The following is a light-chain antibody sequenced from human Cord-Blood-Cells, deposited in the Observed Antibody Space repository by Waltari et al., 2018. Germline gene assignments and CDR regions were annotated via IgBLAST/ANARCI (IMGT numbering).Light chain of an antibody. CDR2: EVS. J-gene: IGLJ1*01. Sequence: QSALTQPASVSGSPGQSITLPCTGTRSDVGGYTYVSWYQQHPGKAPKLMIYEVSNRPSGVSNRFSGSKSGNTASLTISGLQAEDEADYYCSSYTSSSTLVFGTGTKVTVL. CDR1: RSDVGGYTY. V-gene: IGLV2-14*01. CDR3: SSYTSSSTLV.